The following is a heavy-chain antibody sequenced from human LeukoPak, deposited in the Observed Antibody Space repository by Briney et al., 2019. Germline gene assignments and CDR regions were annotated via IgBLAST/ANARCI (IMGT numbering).Heavy chain of an antibody. V-gene: IGHV3-33*08. J-gene: IGHJ4*02. D-gene: IGHD4-11*01. CDR1: GFTFSTYG. Sequence: PGRSLRLSCAASGFTFSTYGFHWVRQAPGRGLEWVAVIHYDGSHKYYADSVKGRFTTSRDNSKNSVYLQMSSLRAEDTAIYYCAILQGTFDYWGQGTRVAVSS. CDR3: AILQGTFDY. CDR2: IHYDGSHK.